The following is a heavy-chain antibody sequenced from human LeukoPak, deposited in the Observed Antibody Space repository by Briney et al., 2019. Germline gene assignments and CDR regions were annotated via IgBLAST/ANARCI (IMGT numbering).Heavy chain of an antibody. V-gene: IGHV3-64*01. D-gene: IGHD3-10*01. J-gene: IGHJ4*02. Sequence: GGSLRLSCAASGFTFSSYAMHWVRQAPGKGLEYVSAISSNGGSTYYANSVKGRFTISRDNSKNTLYLEMGSLRAEDMAVYYCARGALELYYYGSGSYLYTYSFDYWGQGTLITVSS. CDR3: ARGALELYYYGSGSYLYTYSFDY. CDR2: ISSNGGST. CDR1: GFTFSSYA.